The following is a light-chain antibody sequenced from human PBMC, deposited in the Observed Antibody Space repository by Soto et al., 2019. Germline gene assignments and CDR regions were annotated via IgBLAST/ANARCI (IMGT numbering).Light chain of an antibody. V-gene: IGLV2-14*01. CDR3: SSYTSTNPLL. CDR2: DVS. Sequence: QSVLTQPASVSGSPGQSITISCTGTSSDVGGYNYVSWYQQHPGKAPKLMIYDVSNRPSGVSNRFSGSKSGDTASLTISGLQAEDEADYYCSSYTSTNPLLFGGGTKLTVL. CDR1: SSDVGGYNY. J-gene: IGLJ2*01.